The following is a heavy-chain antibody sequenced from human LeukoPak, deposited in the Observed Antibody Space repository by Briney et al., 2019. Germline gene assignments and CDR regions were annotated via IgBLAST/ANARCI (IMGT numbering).Heavy chain of an antibody. CDR1: GYSISSGYY. D-gene: IGHD3-10*01. CDR3: ARGPELLNDY. J-gene: IGHJ4*02. CDR2: IYHSGST. Sequence: PSETLSLTCTVSGYSISSGYYWGWIRQPPGKGLEWIGSIYHSGSTYYSPSLKSRVTISVDTSKNQFSLKLSSVTAADTAVYYCARGPELLNDYWGQGTLVTVSS. V-gene: IGHV4-38-2*02.